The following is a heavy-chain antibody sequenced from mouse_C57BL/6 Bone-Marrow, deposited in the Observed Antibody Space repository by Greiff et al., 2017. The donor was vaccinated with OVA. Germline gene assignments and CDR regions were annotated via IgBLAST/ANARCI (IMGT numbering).Heavy chain of an antibody. CDR1: GFTFSSYA. CDR3: ARGLITTVVVDY. Sequence: EVMLVESGGGLVKPGGSLKLSCAASGFTFSSYAMSWVRQTPEKRLEWVATISDGGSYTYYPDNVKGRFTISRDNAKNNLYLQMSHLKSEDTAMYYCARGLITTVVVDYWGQGTTLTVSS. V-gene: IGHV5-4*03. D-gene: IGHD1-1*01. J-gene: IGHJ2*01. CDR2: ISDGGSYT.